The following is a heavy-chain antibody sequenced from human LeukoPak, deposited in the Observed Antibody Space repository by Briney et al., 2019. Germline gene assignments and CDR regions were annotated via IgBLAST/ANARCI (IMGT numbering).Heavy chain of an antibody. CDR3: ARCDYVWGNYRVRPILYFDY. CDR2: ISGYNGET. V-gene: IGHV1-18*01. D-gene: IGHD3-16*02. CDR1: GYTFTSYG. Sequence: ASVKVSCKASGYTFTSYGISWVRQAPGQGLEWMGWISGYNGETNYAEKFQGRITMTRDTSTSTVYMELRSLRSDDTAVYYCARCDYVWGNYRVRPILYFDYWGQGTLVSVSS. J-gene: IGHJ4*02.